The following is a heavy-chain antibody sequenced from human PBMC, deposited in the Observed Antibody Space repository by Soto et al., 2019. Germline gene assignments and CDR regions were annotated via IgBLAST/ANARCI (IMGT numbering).Heavy chain of an antibody. CDR1: GGSFSGYY. CDR3: ARESHDILTGPPWVWYIHL. CDR2: INDRGSI. J-gene: IGHJ2*01. D-gene: IGHD3-9*01. V-gene: IGHV4-34*01. Sequence: QVQLQQWGAGPLRPLETLSLTCGVSGGSFSGYYWAWIRQSPGKGLEWIGEINDRGSINYNPSLKSRVSISLDTSKNHYSLNLRSVTAADSAVYYCARESHDILTGPPWVWYIHLSGRGTLVTVSS.